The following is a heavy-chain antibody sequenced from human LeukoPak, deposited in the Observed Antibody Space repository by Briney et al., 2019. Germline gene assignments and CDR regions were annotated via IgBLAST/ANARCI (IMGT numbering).Heavy chain of an antibody. CDR2: IGPAGDT. D-gene: IGHD3-3*01. J-gene: IGHJ4*02. CDR1: GFTFSSYD. V-gene: IGHV3-13*01. CDR3: ARGVEYYDFWSGYSDLYYFDY. Sequence: PGGLLRLSCAAPGFTFSSYDMHWVRQATGKGLEWVSAIGPAGDTYYPGSVKGRFTISRENAKNSLYLQMNSLRAGDTAVYYCARGVEYYDFWSGYSDLYYFDYWGQGTLVTVSS.